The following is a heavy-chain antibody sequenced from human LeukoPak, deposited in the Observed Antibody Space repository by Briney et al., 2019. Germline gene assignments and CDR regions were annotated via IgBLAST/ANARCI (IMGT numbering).Heavy chain of an antibody. CDR2: IYNSGTII. Sequence: PGGAPRLSCAAPGVTFSDDNMSSIREAPGKGLEWISYIYNSGTIIYYADSAKGRFTIPRDNANNPPYLQVHSLRAEDTVVYYCARSFMALWGEGTLVTVSS. CDR1: GVTFSDDN. V-gene: IGHV3-11*01. J-gene: IGHJ4*02. CDR3: ARSFMAL. D-gene: IGHD3-10*01.